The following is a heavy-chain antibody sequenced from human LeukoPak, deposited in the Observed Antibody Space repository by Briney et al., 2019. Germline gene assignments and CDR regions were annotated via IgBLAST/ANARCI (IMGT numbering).Heavy chain of an antibody. Sequence: SETLSLTCTVSGGSISSYYWSWIRQPPGKGLEWIGYIYYSGSTNYNPSLKSRVTISVDTSKNQFSLMVNSVTAADTAVYYCAREGCTSTSCYPYYYMDVWGEGTTVTVSS. CDR3: AREGCTSTSCYPYYYMDV. V-gene: IGHV4-59*01. D-gene: IGHD2-2*01. CDR2: IYYSGST. J-gene: IGHJ6*03. CDR1: GGSISSYY.